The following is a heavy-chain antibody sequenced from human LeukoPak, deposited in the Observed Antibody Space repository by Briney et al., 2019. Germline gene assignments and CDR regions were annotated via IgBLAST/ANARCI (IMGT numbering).Heavy chain of an antibody. J-gene: IGHJ5*02. V-gene: IGHV1-69*05. CDR1: GGTFSSYA. CDR2: IIPIFGTA. D-gene: IGHD2-15*01. Sequence: ASVKVSCKASGGTFSSYAISWVRQAPGQGLEWMGGIIPIFGTANYAQKFQGRVTITTDESTSTAYMELSSLRSDDTAVYYCARQKGVGAGENWFDPWGQGTMVTVSS. CDR3: ARQKGVGAGENWFDP.